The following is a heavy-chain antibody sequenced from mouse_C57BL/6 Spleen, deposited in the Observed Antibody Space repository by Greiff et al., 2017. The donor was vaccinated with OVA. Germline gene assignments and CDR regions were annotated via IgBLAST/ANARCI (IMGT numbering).Heavy chain of an antibody. V-gene: IGHV2-2*01. Sequence: QVQLKQSGPGLVQPSQSLSITCTVSGFSLTSYGVHWVRQSPGKGLEWLGVIWSGGSTDYNAAFISRLSISKDNSKSQVFFKMNSLQADDTAIYYCASITTVVATPYYYAMDYWGQGTSVTVSS. CDR2: IWSGGST. CDR1: GFSLTSYG. J-gene: IGHJ4*01. CDR3: ASITTVVATPYYYAMDY. D-gene: IGHD1-1*01.